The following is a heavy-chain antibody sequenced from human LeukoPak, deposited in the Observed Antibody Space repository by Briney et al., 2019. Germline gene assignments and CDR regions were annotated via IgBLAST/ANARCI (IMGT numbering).Heavy chain of an antibody. CDR3: ARAYYSDITDYPYIGY. D-gene: IGHD3-22*01. CDR1: GFTFSTYG. Sequence: GGSLRLSCAASGFTFSTYGMHWVRQAPGKGLEWVAVIRYDGNNKFYVDSVRGRFTISRDNSKNTLYLQVNSLRAEDTAVYYCARAYYSDITDYPYIGYWGQGVLVTVSS. V-gene: IGHV3-33*01. CDR2: IRYDGNNK. J-gene: IGHJ4*02.